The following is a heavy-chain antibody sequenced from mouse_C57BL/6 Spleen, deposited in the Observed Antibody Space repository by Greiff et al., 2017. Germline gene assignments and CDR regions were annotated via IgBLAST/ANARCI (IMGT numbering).Heavy chain of an antibody. CDR1: GFTFSDYG. CDR3: AKPYYGSLYFDY. D-gene: IGHD1-1*01. J-gene: IGHJ2*01. CDR2: ISSGSSTI. Sequence: EVKLVESGGGLVKPGGSLKLSCAASGFTFSDYGMHWVRQAPEKGLEWVAYISSGSSTIYYADTVKGRFTISSDNAKNTLFLQMTSLRSEDTAMYYCAKPYYGSLYFDYWGQGTTLTVSS. V-gene: IGHV5-17*01.